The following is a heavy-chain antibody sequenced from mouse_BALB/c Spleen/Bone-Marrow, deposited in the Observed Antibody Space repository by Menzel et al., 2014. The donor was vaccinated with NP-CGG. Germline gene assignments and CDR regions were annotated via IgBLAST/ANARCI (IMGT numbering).Heavy chain of an antibody. CDR3: ARQGYNGYSDY. CDR1: GFDFSRYW. V-gene: IGHV4-1*02. J-gene: IGHJ2*01. CDR2: INPDSSTI. Sequence: EVKLEESGGGLVQPGGSLELSCAASGFDFSRYWMSWVRQAPGKGLEWIGEINPDSSTINYTPSLKDKFIISRDNAKNTLYLQMRKVRSEDTALYYCARQGYNGYSDYWGQGTTLTVSS. D-gene: IGHD1-2*01.